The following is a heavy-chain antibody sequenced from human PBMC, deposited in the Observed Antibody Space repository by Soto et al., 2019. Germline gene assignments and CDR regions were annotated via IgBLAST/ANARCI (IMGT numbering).Heavy chain of an antibody. CDR3: ASQHYYDSSGYYVVY. D-gene: IGHD3-22*01. V-gene: IGHV4-30-2*01. J-gene: IGHJ4*02. CDR1: GGSISSGGYS. CDR2: IYHSGST. Sequence: SETLSLTCAVSGGSISSGGYSWSWIRQPPGKGLEWIGYIYHSGSTYYNSSLKSRVTISIDRSKNQFSLKLSSVTATDTAVYYCASQHYYDSSGYYVVYWGQGTLVTVSS.